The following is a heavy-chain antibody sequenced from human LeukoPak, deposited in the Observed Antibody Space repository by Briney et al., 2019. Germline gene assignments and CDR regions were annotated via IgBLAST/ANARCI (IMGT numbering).Heavy chain of an antibody. V-gene: IGHV3-7*01. D-gene: IGHD1-26*01. CDR3: ARGGRGWFDP. Sequence: GGSLRLSCVASGFAFSTYWMTWVRQAPGKGLNGVANINQDGRHRYFVNSVEGRFSISRDNAKNSLYLQIDSLRADDTAVYYCARGGRGWFDPWGQGTLVTVSS. CDR2: INQDGRHR. J-gene: IGHJ5*02. CDR1: GFAFSTYW.